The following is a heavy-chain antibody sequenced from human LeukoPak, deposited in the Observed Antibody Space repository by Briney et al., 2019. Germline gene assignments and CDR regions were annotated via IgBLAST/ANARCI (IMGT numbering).Heavy chain of an antibody. D-gene: IGHD3-22*01. CDR2: IYHSGST. V-gene: IGHV4-38-2*02. J-gene: IGHJ4*02. Sequence: KPSETLSLTCTVSGYSISSGYYWGWIRQPPGKGPEWIGSIYHSGSTYYNPSLKSRVTISVDTSKNQFSLKLSSVTAADTAVYYCARRYYYDSSGYYYYFYYWGQGTLVTVSS. CDR1: GYSISSGYY. CDR3: ARRYYYDSSGYYYYFYY.